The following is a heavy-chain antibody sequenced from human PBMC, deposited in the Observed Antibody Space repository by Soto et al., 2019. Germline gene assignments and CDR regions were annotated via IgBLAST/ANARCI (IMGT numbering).Heavy chain of an antibody. V-gene: IGHV1-46*01. J-gene: IGHJ3*02. D-gene: IGHD3-10*01. CDR3: ARHHFILRLSMVRGVRHGSAFDI. Sequence: ASVKVSCKASGYTFTSYYMHWVRQAPGQGLEWMGIINPSGGSTSYAQKFQGRVTMTRDTSTSTVYMELSSLRSDDTAVYYCARHHFILRLSMVRGVRHGSAFDIWGQGTMVTVSS. CDR1: GYTFTSYY. CDR2: INPSGGST.